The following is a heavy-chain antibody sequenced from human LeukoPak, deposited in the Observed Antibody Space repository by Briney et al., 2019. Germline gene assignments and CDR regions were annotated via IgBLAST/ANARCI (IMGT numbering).Heavy chain of an antibody. CDR2: INPSGGST. Sequence: ASVKVSCKASGYTFTSYYIDWVRQAPGQGLEWMGVINPSGGSTRYAQKFQGRVTMTGDPSTRTVYMELSSLTSDDTAVYYCATSGRMTTVTKFDDWGQGTLVTVSS. CDR3: ATSGRMTTVTKFDD. V-gene: IGHV1-46*01. J-gene: IGHJ4*02. CDR1: GYTFTSYY. D-gene: IGHD4-17*01.